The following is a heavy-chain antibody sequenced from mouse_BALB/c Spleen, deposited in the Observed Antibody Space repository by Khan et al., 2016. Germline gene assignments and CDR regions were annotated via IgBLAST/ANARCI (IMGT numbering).Heavy chain of an antibody. CDR2: ILPGSGST. CDR1: GYTFSSYW. V-gene: IGHV1-9*01. J-gene: IGHJ3*01. Sequence: QVQLQQSGAELMKPGASVKISCKATGYTFSSYWLEWVKERPGHGLEWIGEILPGSGSTNYHEKFKGKATFTAETSSNTAYMQLSILTSEDSAVYYCARGVYWGQGTLVTVPA. CDR3: ARGVY.